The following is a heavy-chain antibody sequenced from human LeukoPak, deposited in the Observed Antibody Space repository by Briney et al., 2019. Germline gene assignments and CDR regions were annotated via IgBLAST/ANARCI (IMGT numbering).Heavy chain of an antibody. CDR2: IYSGGST. Sequence: GGSLRLSCAASGFTVSSNYMSWVRQAPGKGLEWVSVIYSGGSTYYADSVKGRFTISRDNSKNTLYLQMNSLRAEDTTVYYCARDYGDYETDAFDICGQGTMVTVSS. J-gene: IGHJ3*02. CDR3: ARDYGDYETDAFDI. D-gene: IGHD4-17*01. CDR1: GFTVSSNY. V-gene: IGHV3-53*01.